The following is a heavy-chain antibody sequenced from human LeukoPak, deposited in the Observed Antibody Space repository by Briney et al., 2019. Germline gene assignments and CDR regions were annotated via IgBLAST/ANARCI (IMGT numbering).Heavy chain of an antibody. V-gene: IGHV3-30-3*01. Sequence: GGSLRLSCAASGFTFSSYAMHWVRQAPGKGLEWVAVISYDGSNKYYADSVKGRFTISRDNSKNTLYLQMNSLRAEDTAVYYCARCPLYGDLPLYYFDYWGQGTLVTVSS. D-gene: IGHD4-17*01. CDR1: GFTFSSYA. CDR3: ARCPLYGDLPLYYFDY. J-gene: IGHJ4*02. CDR2: ISYDGSNK.